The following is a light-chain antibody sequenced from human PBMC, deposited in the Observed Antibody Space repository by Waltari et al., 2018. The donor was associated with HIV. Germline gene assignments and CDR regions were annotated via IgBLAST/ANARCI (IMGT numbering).Light chain of an antibody. CDR1: SSDVGGYNA. V-gene: IGLV2-14*01. Sequence: QSALTQPASVSGSPGQSISISCTGTSSDVGGYNAVSWYQQHPVKAPKLVILEVSNRPSGVSNRFSGSKSGNRASLTISGLQAEDEAYYYCSSYTSSDTVVFGGGTKVTVL. J-gene: IGLJ2*01. CDR2: EVS. CDR3: SSYTSSDTVV.